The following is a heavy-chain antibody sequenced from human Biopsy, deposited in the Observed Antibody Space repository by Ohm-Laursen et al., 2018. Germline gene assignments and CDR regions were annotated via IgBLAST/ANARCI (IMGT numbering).Heavy chain of an antibody. D-gene: IGHD5-24*01. J-gene: IGHJ4*02. CDR3: ARERGGYKRTDY. Sequence: ASVKVSCKASGYTFTDYYIHWVRQVPGQGLEWMGWINTYNGNTNYAQNLRGRVTMTTDTSTSTAYMELRSLRSDDTAVYYCARERGGYKRTDYWGQGTLVTVSS. V-gene: IGHV1-18*04. CDR1: GYTFTDYY. CDR2: INTYNGNT.